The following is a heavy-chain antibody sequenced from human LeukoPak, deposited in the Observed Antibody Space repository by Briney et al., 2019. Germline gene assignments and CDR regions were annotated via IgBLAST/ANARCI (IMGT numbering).Heavy chain of an antibody. CDR3: ARDRGDGQQLFDY. V-gene: IGHV3-21*01. J-gene: IGHJ4*02. Sequence: GGSLRLSCAASGFTSSSYSMNWVRQAPGKGLEWVSSISSSSSYIYYADSVKGRFTISRDNAKNSLYLQMNSLRAEDTAVYYCARDRGDGQQLFDYWGQGTLVTVSS. D-gene: IGHD6-13*01. CDR1: GFTSSSYS. CDR2: ISSSSSYI.